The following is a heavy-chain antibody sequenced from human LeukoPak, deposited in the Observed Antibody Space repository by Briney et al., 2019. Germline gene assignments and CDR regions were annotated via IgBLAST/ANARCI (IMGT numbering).Heavy chain of an antibody. D-gene: IGHD6-19*01. J-gene: IGHJ4*02. Sequence: ASVKVSCKASGYTFTSYGISWVRQAPGQGLEWMGWISAYNGNTNYAQKLQGRVTMTTDTSTSTAYMELRSLRSDDTAVYYCARDKGSGSSPMYYFDYWGQGTLVTVSS. V-gene: IGHV1-18*01. CDR1: GYTFTSYG. CDR2: ISAYNGNT. CDR3: ARDKGSGSSPMYYFDY.